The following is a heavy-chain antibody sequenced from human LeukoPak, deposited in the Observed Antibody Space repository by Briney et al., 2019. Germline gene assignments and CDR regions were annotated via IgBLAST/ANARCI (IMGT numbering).Heavy chain of an antibody. V-gene: IGHV1-2*06. CDR3: AREKYEVYDYGDYADY. CDR1: GRTFTGYY. D-gene: IGHD4-17*01. J-gene: IGHJ4*02. CDR2: INPNSGGT. Sequence: GASVKVSCKASGRTFTGYYMHWVRQAPGQGLEWMGRINPNSGGTNYAQKFQGRVTMTRDTSISTAYMELSRLRSDDTAVYYCAREKYEVYDYGDYADYWGQGTLVTVSS.